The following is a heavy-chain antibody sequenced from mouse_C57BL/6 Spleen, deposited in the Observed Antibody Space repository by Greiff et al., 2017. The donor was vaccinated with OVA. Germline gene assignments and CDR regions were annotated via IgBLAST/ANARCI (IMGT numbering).Heavy chain of an antibody. Sequence: EVKLVESEGGLVQPGSSMKLSCTASGFTFSDYYMAWVRQVPEKGLEWVANINYDGSSTYYLDSLKSRFIISRDNAKNILYLQMSSLKSEDTATYYCARVVDYYFDYWGQGTTLTVSS. CDR2: INYDGSST. CDR1: GFTFSDYY. D-gene: IGHD1-1*01. J-gene: IGHJ2*01. V-gene: IGHV5-16*01. CDR3: ARVVDYYFDY.